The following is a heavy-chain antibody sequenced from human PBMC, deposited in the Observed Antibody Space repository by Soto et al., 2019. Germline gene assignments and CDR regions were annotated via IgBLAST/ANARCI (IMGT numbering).Heavy chain of an antibody. D-gene: IGHD3-22*01. Sequence: ASVKGSCKTSGYNFVTYGITWVRQAPGQGLEWMGWISVYSGNTHYAQKFHDRVTLTTDTSTTTAYMDLRNLTSDDSAFCYCARNTPFFEGSGSADYWGQVPLFPAS. CDR3: ARNTPFFEGSGSADY. V-gene: IGHV1-18*01. CDR1: GYNFVTYG. CDR2: ISVYSGNT. J-gene: IGHJ4*02.